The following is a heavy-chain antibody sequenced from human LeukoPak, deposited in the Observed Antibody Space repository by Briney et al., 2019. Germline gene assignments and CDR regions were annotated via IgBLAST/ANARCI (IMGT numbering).Heavy chain of an antibody. CDR1: GFTFSIHG. Sequence: GGSRRLACAASGFTFSIHGMNWVRQAPGKGREWDSYIINSGGTVYYTDSVQGRFTSSRDNARNSLFLQMNSLRDEDTAVYYCARVGRGVFGMDVWGQGTTVTVSS. J-gene: IGHJ6*02. D-gene: IGHD3-10*01. CDR2: IINSGGTV. V-gene: IGHV3-48*02. CDR3: ARVGRGVFGMDV.